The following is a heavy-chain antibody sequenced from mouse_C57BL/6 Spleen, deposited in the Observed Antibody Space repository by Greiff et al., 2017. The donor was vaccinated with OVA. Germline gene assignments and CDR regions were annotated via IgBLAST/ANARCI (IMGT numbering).Heavy chain of an antibody. CDR3: ARESSLDV. CDR1: GYSITSGYY. D-gene: IGHD1-3*01. Sequence: EVKLMESGPGLVKPSQSLSLTCSVTGYSITSGYYWNWIRQFPGNKLEWMGYISYDGSNNYNPSLKNRISITRDTAKNQFFLKLNSVTTEDTATYYCARESSLDVWGTGTTVTVSS. CDR2: ISYDGSN. J-gene: IGHJ1*03. V-gene: IGHV3-6*01.